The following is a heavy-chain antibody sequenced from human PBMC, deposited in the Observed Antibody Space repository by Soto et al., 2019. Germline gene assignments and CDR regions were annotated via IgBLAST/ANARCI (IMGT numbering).Heavy chain of an antibody. V-gene: IGHV1-18*01. Sequence: ASLKVSCKASGYTFTSYGISWVRQAPGQGLEWMGWISAYNGNTNYAQKLQGRVTMTTDTSTSTAYMELRSLRSDDTAVYYCARDLGYYYDSSGLEAFDIWGQGTMVNGS. CDR1: GYTFTSYG. CDR2: ISAYNGNT. J-gene: IGHJ3*02. CDR3: ARDLGYYYDSSGLEAFDI. D-gene: IGHD3-22*01.